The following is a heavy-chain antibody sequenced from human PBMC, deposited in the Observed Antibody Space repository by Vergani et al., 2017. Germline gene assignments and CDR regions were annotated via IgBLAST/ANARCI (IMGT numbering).Heavy chain of an antibody. D-gene: IGHD3-22*01. J-gene: IGHJ4*02. CDR1: GFTVSSNY. CDR3: ARVSHSGYYLAWSFYFDY. Sequence: EVQLVESGGGLIQPGGSLRLSCAASGFTVSSNYMSWVRQAPGKGLEWVSVIYSGGSTYYADSVKGRFTISRDNSNNTLYLQMNSLRAEDTAVYYCARVSHSGYYLAWSFYFDYWGQGTLVTVSS. V-gene: IGHV3-53*01. CDR2: IYSGGST.